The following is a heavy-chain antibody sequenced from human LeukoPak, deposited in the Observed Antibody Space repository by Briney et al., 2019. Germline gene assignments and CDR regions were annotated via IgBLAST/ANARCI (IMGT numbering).Heavy chain of an antibody. CDR3: ARDQIAVAGTGDYYYYYMDV. Sequence: PGGSLRLSCAASDFSFITYAMSWVRQAPGKGLEWVSTISGGGDATYYADSVKGRFTISRDNAKNSLYLQMNSLRAEDTAVYYCARDQIAVAGTGDYYYYYMDVWGKGTTVTVSS. V-gene: IGHV3-23*01. D-gene: IGHD6-19*01. CDR1: DFSFITYA. CDR2: ISGGGDAT. J-gene: IGHJ6*03.